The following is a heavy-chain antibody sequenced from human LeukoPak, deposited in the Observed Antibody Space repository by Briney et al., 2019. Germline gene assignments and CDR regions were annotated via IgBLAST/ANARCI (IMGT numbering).Heavy chain of an antibody. CDR1: GGTFSSYA. Sequence: SVKVSCKASGGTFSSYAVIWVRQAPGQGLEWMGGIIPIFATANYAQNFQGRVTITTDESTSTAYMELSSLRSEDTAVYYCAKGPLIEVAGTTWDHWGQGTLVTVSS. D-gene: IGHD6-19*01. CDR2: IIPIFATA. J-gene: IGHJ4*02. V-gene: IGHV1-69*05. CDR3: AKGPLIEVAGTTWDH.